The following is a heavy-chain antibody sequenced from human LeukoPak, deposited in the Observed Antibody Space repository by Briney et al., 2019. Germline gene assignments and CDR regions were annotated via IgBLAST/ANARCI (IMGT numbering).Heavy chain of an antibody. CDR1: GFTFSNYE. CDR3: ARGVEPLAANTLAY. J-gene: IGHJ4*02. D-gene: IGHD1-14*01. CDR2: LYSDGDT. Sequence: PGGSLRLSCAASGFTFSNYEFNWVRQAPGKGLEWVSVLYSDGDTKYADSVQGRFTISRDNSKNTLYLEMNSLSPDDTAVYYCARGVEPLAANTLAYWGQGTLVTVSS. V-gene: IGHV3-53*01.